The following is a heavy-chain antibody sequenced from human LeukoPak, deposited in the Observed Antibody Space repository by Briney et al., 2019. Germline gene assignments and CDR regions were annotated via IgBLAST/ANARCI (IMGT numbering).Heavy chain of an antibody. D-gene: IGHD3-10*01. Sequence: GSLRLSCAASGFTVSSNYMSWVRQAPGKGLEWVSVIYSGGSTYYADSVKGRFTISRDNSKNTLYLQMNSLRAEDTAVYYCARAGSTWSGSIDAFDIWGQGTMVTVSS. V-gene: IGHV3-66*02. CDR3: ARAGSTWSGSIDAFDI. CDR1: GFTVSSNY. CDR2: IYSGGST. J-gene: IGHJ3*02.